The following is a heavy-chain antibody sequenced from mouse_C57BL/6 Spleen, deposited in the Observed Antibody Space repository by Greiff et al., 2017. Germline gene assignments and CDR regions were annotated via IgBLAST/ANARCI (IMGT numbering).Heavy chain of an antibody. CDR2: INPGSGGT. Sequence: VMLVESGAELVRPGTSVKVSCKASGYAFTNYLIEWVKQRPGQGLEWIGVINPGSGGTNYNEKFKGKATLTADKSSSTAYMQLSSLTSEDSAVYYCARDYYGSSWFAYWGQGTLVTVSA. J-gene: IGHJ3*01. V-gene: IGHV1-54*01. CDR3: ARDYYGSSWFAY. CDR1: GYAFTNYL. D-gene: IGHD1-1*01.